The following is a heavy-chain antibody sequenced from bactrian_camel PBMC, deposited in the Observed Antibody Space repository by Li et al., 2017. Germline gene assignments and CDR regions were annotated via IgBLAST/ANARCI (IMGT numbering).Heavy chain of an antibody. J-gene: IGHJ4*01. V-gene: IGHV3S25*01. CDR2: IYSGGRGT. CDR1: GSGDTASPYC. D-gene: IGHD2*01. CDR3: SINVHAPRVVPAIACAPQEY. Sequence: QLVESGGGSVRPGGSLTLSCAVSGSGDTASPYCMAWFRQVPGKEREAVASIYSGGRGTYYADSVKGRFTMSRDNDWRTVYLQMNGLTPEDTAMYYCSINVHAPRVVPAIACAPQEYWGQGTQVTVS.